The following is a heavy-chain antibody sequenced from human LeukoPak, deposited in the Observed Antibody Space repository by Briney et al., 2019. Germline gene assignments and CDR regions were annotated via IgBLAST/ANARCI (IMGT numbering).Heavy chain of an antibody. CDR3: AREFTNYDRSYDDAFDI. Sequence: ASVKVSCKASGYTFTSYYMHWVRQAPGQGLEWMGGIIPIFGTANYAQKFQGRVTITADKSTSTAYMELSSLRSEDTAVYYCAREFTNYDRSYDDAFDIWGQGTMVTVSS. D-gene: IGHD3-16*01. CDR1: GYTFTSYY. J-gene: IGHJ3*02. V-gene: IGHV1-69*06. CDR2: IIPIFGTA.